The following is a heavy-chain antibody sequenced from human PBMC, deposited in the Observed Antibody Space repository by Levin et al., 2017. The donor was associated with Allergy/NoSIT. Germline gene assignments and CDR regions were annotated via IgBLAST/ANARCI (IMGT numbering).Heavy chain of an antibody. D-gene: IGHD6-13*01. CDR3: ATSKAAAGND. CDR1: GFPFSNHW. V-gene: IGHV3-7*03. Sequence: AGGSLRLSCAASGFPFSNHWMSWVRQAPGKGLEWVANIKRDESEKYYLDSVKGRFTISRDNTKNSLYLQMNNLGAEDTAVYYCATSKAAAGNDWGQGTLVTVSS. J-gene: IGHJ4*02. CDR2: IKRDESEK.